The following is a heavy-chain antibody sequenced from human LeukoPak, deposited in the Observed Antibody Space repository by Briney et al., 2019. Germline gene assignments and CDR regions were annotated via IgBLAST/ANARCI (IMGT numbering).Heavy chain of an antibody. V-gene: IGHV3-74*01. CDR2: INSDGSST. D-gene: IGHD3-3*01. J-gene: IGHJ4*02. CDR3: ARDFKTILGMIDY. Sequence: GGSLRLSCATSGFIFSSYWMHWVRQAPGKGLVWVSRINSDGSSTTYADSVKGRFTISRDNAKNSLYLQMSSLRAEDTAVYYCARDFKTILGMIDYWGQGTLVTVSS. CDR1: GFIFSSYW.